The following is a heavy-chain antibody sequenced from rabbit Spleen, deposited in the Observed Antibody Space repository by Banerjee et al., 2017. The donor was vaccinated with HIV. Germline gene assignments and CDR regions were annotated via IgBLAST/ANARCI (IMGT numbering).Heavy chain of an antibody. D-gene: IGHD7-1*01. V-gene: IGHV1S40*01. CDR2: INANGGGT. J-gene: IGHJ6*01. CDR1: GFSFSSNDY. CDR3: ARDTGGSFSSYGMDL. Sequence: QSLEESGGDLVKPGASLTLTCTASGFSFSSNDYMCWVRQAPGKGLEWIGCINANGGGTWYASWAKSRFTISKTSSTAVTLQMTSLTVADPATYFCARDTGGSFSSYGMDLWGQGTLVTVS.